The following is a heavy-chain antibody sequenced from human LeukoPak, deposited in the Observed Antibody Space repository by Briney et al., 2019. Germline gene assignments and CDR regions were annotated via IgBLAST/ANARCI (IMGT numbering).Heavy chain of an antibody. CDR3: AREVGIAVAGTIYLDY. Sequence: ASVKVSCKASGYTFTGYYMHWVRQAPGQGLEWMGWINPNSGGTNYAQKFQGRVTMTRDTSISTAYMELSRLRSDDTAVYYCAREVGIAVAGTIYLDYWGQGTLVTVSS. CDR1: GYTFTGYY. J-gene: IGHJ4*02. CDR2: INPNSGGT. D-gene: IGHD6-19*01. V-gene: IGHV1-2*02.